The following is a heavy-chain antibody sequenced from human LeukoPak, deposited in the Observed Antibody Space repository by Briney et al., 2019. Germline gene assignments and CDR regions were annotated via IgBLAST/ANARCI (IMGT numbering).Heavy chain of an antibody. V-gene: IGHV3-74*01. D-gene: IGHD3-9*01. CDR1: GFSFSKYW. J-gene: IGHJ4*02. CDR2: IKEDGTYT. CDR3: ARDFDMGITPGDDFDF. Sequence: GGSLRLSCAASGFSFSKYWMHWVRQTPGEGLVWVSRIKEDGTYTSYADSVKGRFTISRDNARNTVFLQMNSLRAEDTAVYYCARDFDMGITPGDDFDFWGQGTLVTVSS.